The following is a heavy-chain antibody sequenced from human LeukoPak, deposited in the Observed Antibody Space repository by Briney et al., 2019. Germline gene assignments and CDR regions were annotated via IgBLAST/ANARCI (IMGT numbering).Heavy chain of an antibody. CDR2: FDPEDGET. Sequence: GASVKVSCKVSGYTLTELSMHWVRQAPGKGLEWMGGFDPEDGETIYAQKFQGRVTMTEDTATDTAYMELSSLRSEDTAVYYCATDRLRSDAFDIWGQGTMVAVSS. V-gene: IGHV1-24*01. J-gene: IGHJ3*02. CDR1: GYTLTELS. CDR3: ATDRLRSDAFDI. D-gene: IGHD5/OR15-5a*01.